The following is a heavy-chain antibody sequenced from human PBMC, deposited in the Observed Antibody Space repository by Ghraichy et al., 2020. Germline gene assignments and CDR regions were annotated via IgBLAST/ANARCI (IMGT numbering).Heavy chain of an antibody. D-gene: IGHD3-9*01. CDR3: ARAFERHYFDY. CDR1: GGSISSYH. V-gene: IGHV4-59*01. Sequence: SETLSLTCTVSGGSISSYHWSWIRQPPGKGLEWIGYMYYSGNTYYNPSLKSRVTMSVDTSKNQFSLKMSSVTAADTAMYYCARAFERHYFDYWGQGILVTVSS. CDR2: MYYSGNT. J-gene: IGHJ4*02.